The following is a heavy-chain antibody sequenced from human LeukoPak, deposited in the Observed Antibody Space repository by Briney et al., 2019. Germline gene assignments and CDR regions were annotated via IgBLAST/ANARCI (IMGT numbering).Heavy chain of an antibody. CDR3: ARTYYYGSGTPWFDP. D-gene: IGHD3-10*01. J-gene: IGHJ5*02. Sequence: SETLSLTCTVSGGSISNSSYYWDWLRQPPGKGLAWMGSIYYSGSTYYNPSLKSRVTISVDTSKNQFSLKLSSVTAADTAVYYCARTYYYGSGTPWFDPWGQGTLVTVSS. CDR2: IYYSGST. CDR1: GGSISNSSYY. V-gene: IGHV4-39*01.